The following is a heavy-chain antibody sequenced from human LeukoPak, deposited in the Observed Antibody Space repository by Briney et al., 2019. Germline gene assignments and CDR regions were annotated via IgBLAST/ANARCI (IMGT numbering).Heavy chain of an antibody. D-gene: IGHD6-19*01. V-gene: IGHV1-18*01. CDR2: ISAYNGNT. J-gene: IGHJ4*02. CDR3: ARDWPYSSGWYGVAGFDY. Sequence: ASVKVSCKASGYTFTSYGISWVRQAPGQGLEWMGWISAYNGNTNYAQKLQGRVTMTTDTSTSTAYMELRSLRSDDTAVYYCARDWPYSSGWYGVAGFDYWGQGTLVTVSS. CDR1: GYTFTSYG.